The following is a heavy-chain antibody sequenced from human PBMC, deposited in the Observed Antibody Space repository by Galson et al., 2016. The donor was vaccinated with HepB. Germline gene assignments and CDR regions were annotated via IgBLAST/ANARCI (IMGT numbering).Heavy chain of an antibody. J-gene: IGHJ4*02. CDR2: ISQAGRYQ. V-gene: IGHV3-7*01. Sequence: SLRLSCAASALNFWTYWMTWVRQAPGKGPEWVASISQAGRYQRYVDSVKGRFPISRDNARNSLYLQMNSLRVDDTAVYYCAQYGGLADSWGQGTLVTVSS. CDR3: AQYGGLADS. CDR1: ALNFWTYW. D-gene: IGHD3-16*01.